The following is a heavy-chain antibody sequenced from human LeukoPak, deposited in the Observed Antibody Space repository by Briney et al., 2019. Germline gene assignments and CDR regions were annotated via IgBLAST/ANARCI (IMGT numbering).Heavy chain of an antibody. D-gene: IGHD5-18*01. V-gene: IGHV1-69*13. CDR1: GGTFSSYA. J-gene: IGHJ4*02. CDR2: IIPIFGTA. CDR3: ARDSDVDTAMVMGY. Sequence: GASVKVSCKASGGTFSSYAISWVRQAPGQGLEWMGGIIPIFGTANYAQKFQGRVTITADESTSTAYMELSSLSSEDTAVYYCARDSDVDTAMVMGYWGQGTLVTVSS.